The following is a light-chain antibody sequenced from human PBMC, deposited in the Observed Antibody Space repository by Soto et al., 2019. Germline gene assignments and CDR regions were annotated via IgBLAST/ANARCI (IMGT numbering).Light chain of an antibody. CDR2: QNS. CDR1: KLGTKY. Sequence: SYELTQPPSVSVSPGQTASISCSGDKLGTKYACWYQQKPGQSPILVLYQNSKRPSGIPERFSGSNSGNTATLTISGTQAMDEADYYCQAWDSSTVVFGGGTQLTVL. V-gene: IGLV3-1*01. J-gene: IGLJ2*01. CDR3: QAWDSSTVV.